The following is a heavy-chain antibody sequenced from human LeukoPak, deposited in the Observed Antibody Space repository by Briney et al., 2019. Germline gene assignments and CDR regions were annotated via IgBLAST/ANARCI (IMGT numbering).Heavy chain of an antibody. V-gene: IGHV6-1*01. J-gene: IGHJ4*02. CDR1: GDSVSSNSAA. Sequence: SQTLSLTCAISGDSVSSNSAAWNWIRQSPSRGLEWLRRTYYRSTWLNDYAGSLKSRISINPDTSKNQFSLQLNSVTPEDTAVYFCAREPHGSGLLFDYWGRGTLVTVSS. CDR3: AREPHGSGLLFDY. CDR2: TYYRSTWLN. D-gene: IGHD6-19*01.